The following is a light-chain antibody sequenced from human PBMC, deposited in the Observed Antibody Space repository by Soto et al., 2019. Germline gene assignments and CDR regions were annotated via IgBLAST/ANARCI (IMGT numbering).Light chain of an antibody. Sequence: EVVLTKSPATLSLSPGEKATLSCRASQRVAGSLAWYQHKPGQPPRLLIYGASTRAAGIPARFSGSGSGTDFTLTVSSLEPEDFAVYYCQQRSTRITFGQGTRLEIK. J-gene: IGKJ5*01. CDR1: QRVAGS. V-gene: IGKV3-11*01. CDR2: GAS. CDR3: QQRSTRIT.